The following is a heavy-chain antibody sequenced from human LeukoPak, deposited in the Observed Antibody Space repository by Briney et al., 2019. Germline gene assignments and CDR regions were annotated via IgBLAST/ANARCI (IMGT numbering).Heavy chain of an antibody. CDR1: GDSVPSNSAA. CDR3: ARDSSGWRSIFDY. D-gene: IGHD6-19*01. J-gene: IGHJ4*02. V-gene: IGHV6-1*01. CDR2: TYYRSKWYS. Sequence: SQTLPLTCAISGDSVPSNSAAWHWIRQSPSRGLEWLGRTYYRSKWYSDYAVSVKSPLTINPDTSKNQFSLQLNSVTPEDTAVYYCARDSSGWRSIFDYWGQGTLVSVSS.